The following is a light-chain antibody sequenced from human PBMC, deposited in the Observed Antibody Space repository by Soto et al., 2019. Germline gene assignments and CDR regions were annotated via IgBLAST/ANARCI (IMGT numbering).Light chain of an antibody. CDR1: QSINNW. CDR3: QQYKSFSLT. CDR2: KTS. J-gene: IGKJ4*01. V-gene: IGKV1-5*03. Sequence: DIQMTQSPSPLSASVGDRVTITCRASQSINNWLAWYQQKPGKAPKLLIYKTSDLESGVPSRFSGSGSGTEFSLTIGSLQPDDFAAYSCQQYKSFSLTVGGGTRVEVK.